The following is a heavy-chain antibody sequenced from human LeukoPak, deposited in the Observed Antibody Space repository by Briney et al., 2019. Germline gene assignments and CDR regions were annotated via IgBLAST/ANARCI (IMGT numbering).Heavy chain of an antibody. D-gene: IGHD1-26*01. CDR1: GFTFTNHW. CDR2: IREDGGHT. CDR3: ASGGIYYGAAFDF. V-gene: IGHV3-7*03. J-gene: IGHJ4*02. Sequence: PGGSLRLSCVTSGFTFTNHWMSWVRQAPGKGLEWVANIREDGGHTNYVDSVKGRFTISRDNAKNSLYLQMNSLRAEDTALYYCASGGIYYGAAFDFWGQGTLVTVSS.